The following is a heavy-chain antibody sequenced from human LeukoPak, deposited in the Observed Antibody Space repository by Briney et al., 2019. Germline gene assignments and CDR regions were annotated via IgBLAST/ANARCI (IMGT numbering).Heavy chain of an antibody. CDR3: ARGSPYYYYYYMDV. CDR1: GGSISSSSYY. V-gene: IGHV4-39*07. Sequence: AETLSLTCTVSGGSISSSSYYWGWIRQPPGKGLEWIGSIYYSGSTYYNPSLKSRVTISVDTSKNQFSLKLSSVTAADTAVYYCARGSPYYYYYYMDVWGKGTTVTVSS. J-gene: IGHJ6*03. CDR2: IYYSGST.